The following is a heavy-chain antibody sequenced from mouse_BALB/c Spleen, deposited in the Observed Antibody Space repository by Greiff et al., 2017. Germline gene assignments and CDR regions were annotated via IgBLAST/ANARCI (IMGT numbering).Heavy chain of an antibody. V-gene: IGHV5-6-5*01. CDR3: EDTTGYAMDY. Sequence: VQLKESGGGLVKPGGSLKLSCAASGFTFSSYAMSWVRQTPEKRLEWVASISSGGSTYYPDSVKGRFTISRDNARNILYLQMSSLRSEDTAMYYCEDTTGYAMDYWGQGTSVTVSS. CDR1: GFTFSSYA. D-gene: IGHD1-1*01. J-gene: IGHJ4*01. CDR2: ISSGGST.